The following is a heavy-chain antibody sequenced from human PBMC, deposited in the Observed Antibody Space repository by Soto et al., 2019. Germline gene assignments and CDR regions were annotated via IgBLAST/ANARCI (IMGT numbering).Heavy chain of an antibody. D-gene: IGHD6-13*01. CDR3: ARQLIY. J-gene: IGHJ4*01. V-gene: IGHV4-59*08. CDR1: GGSISSSY. CDR2: IYDSGST. Sequence: QVQLQESGPGLVKPSETLSLTCTVSGGSISSSYWSWIRQPPGKGLEWIGYIYDSGSTYYNSSLKRRVTMSVDTSKNQFSLKLSSVTAADTAVYYCARQLIYWGHGTPVTVSS.